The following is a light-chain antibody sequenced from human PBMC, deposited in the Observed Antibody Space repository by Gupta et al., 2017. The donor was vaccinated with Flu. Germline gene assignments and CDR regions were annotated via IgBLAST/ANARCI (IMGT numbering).Light chain of an antibody. Sequence: DIQLTQSPSSLSASVGDRVTITCRASLSMSSYLNWYQQKPGKAPNLLIYAAFTLQSGVPSRFSGSGSGTDFTLTISSLKPEDFATYYCQQSCSTPLTFGQGTKVEMK. V-gene: IGKV1-39*01. CDR2: AAF. CDR1: LSMSSY. J-gene: IGKJ1*01. CDR3: QQSCSTPLT.